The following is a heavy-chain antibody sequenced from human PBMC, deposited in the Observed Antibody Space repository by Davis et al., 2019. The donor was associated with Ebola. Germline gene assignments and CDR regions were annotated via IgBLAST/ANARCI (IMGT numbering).Heavy chain of an antibody. Sequence: PGGSLRLSCKGSGYSFTSYWIGWVRQMPGKGLEWMGIIYPGDSDTRYSPSFQGQVTISADKSISTAYLQWSSLKASDTAMYYCARPRGRVGADAFDIWGQGTMVTVSS. V-gene: IGHV5-51*01. J-gene: IGHJ3*02. D-gene: IGHD1-26*01. CDR3: ARPRGRVGADAFDI. CDR2: IYPGDSDT. CDR1: GYSFTSYW.